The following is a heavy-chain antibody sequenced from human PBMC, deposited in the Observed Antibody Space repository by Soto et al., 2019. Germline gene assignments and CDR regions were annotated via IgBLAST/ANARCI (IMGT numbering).Heavy chain of an antibody. CDR1: GGSISSYF. CDR2: NYYNETT. Sequence: NPSETLSLTCSVSGGSISSYFCSWIRQAPGKGLEWIGYNYYNETTNYNPSLKSRVTISLDTSKNQFSLKLNSVTPADTAVYYCARPDRKWIDPWGQGVLVTVSS. J-gene: IGHJ5*02. V-gene: IGHV4-59*01. CDR3: ARPDRKWIDP.